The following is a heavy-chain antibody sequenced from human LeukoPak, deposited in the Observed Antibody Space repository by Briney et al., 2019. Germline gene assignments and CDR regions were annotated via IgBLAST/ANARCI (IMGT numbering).Heavy chain of an antibody. CDR2: IKQDGSEK. Sequence: PGGSLRLSCAASGFTFSSYWMSWVRQTPGKGLEWVANIKQDGSEKYYVDSVKGRFTISRDNAKNSLYLQMNSLRAEDTAVYYCARTITMIVAGRAFDIWGQGTMVTVSS. J-gene: IGHJ3*02. CDR3: ARTITMIVAGRAFDI. CDR1: GFTFSSYW. V-gene: IGHV3-7*01. D-gene: IGHD3-22*01.